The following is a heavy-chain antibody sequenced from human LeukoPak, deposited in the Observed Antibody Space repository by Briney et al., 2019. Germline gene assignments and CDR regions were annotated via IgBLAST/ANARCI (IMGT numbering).Heavy chain of an antibody. D-gene: IGHD5-18*01. CDR3: ARLRGYGKYYFDY. J-gene: IGHJ4*02. Sequence: SETLSLTCTVSGGSISGSSYYWGWIRQPPGKGLEWIGEINHSGSTNYNPSLKSRVTISVDTSKNQFSLKLSSVTAADTAVYYCARLRGYGKYYFDYWGQGTLVTVSS. V-gene: IGHV4-39*07. CDR2: INHSGST. CDR1: GGSISGSSYY.